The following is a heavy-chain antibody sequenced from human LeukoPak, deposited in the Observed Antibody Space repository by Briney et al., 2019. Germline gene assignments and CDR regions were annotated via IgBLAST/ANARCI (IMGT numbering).Heavy chain of an antibody. CDR2: INHSGST. CDR3: ARRTRGYSYGPYYYGMDV. V-gene: IGHV4-34*01. Sequence: SETLSLTCAVYGGSFSSYYWSWIRQPPGKGLEWIGEINHSGSTNYNPSLKSRVTISVDTSKNQFSLKLNSVTAADTAVYYCARRTRGYSYGPYYYGMDVWGQGTTVTVSS. CDR1: GGSFSSYY. J-gene: IGHJ6*02. D-gene: IGHD5-18*01.